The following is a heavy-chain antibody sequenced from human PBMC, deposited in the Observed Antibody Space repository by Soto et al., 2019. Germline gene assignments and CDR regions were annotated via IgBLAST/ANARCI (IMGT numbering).Heavy chain of an antibody. D-gene: IGHD5-12*01. CDR1: GGSISSDD. J-gene: IGHJ4*01. CDR2: IFYAGAI. CDR3: AKYTGYESLFYFDS. Sequence: SETLSLTCIVSGGSISSDDWGWIRQPPGKGLEWIGYIFYAGAINYNPSLKSRVTVSIDASEKQFSLNLTSVTAADTAFYYCAKYTGYESLFYFDSWGRGLQVTVSS. V-gene: IGHV4-59*01.